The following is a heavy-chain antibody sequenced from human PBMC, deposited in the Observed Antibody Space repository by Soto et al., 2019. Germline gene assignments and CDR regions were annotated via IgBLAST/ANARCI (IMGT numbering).Heavy chain of an antibody. Sequence: SGPTLVNPTQTLTLTCTFSGFSLSTSGVGVGWIRQPPGKALEWLALIYWNDDKHYSPSLKSRLNINKDTSKNQVVLTKTNKDPVDTATYYCAHQVTIDAFDIWGQGTMVTVS. CDR3: AHQVTIDAFDI. J-gene: IGHJ3*02. CDR1: GFSLSTSGVG. CDR2: IYWNDDK. D-gene: IGHD4-4*01. V-gene: IGHV2-5*01.